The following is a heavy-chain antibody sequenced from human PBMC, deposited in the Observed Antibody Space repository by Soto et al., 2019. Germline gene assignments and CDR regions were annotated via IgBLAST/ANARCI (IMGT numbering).Heavy chain of an antibody. D-gene: IGHD3-22*01. J-gene: IGHJ4*02. Sequence: PSETLSLTCTVSGGSISSYYWTWIRQPPGKGLEWIGYIYYSGSTNYNPSLKSRVTMSVDTSKNQFSLKLTSVTAADTSVYYCARGPRYYDSNGCYYGLDYWGQGILVTVSS. CDR1: GGSISSYY. CDR2: IYYSGST. V-gene: IGHV4-59*01. CDR3: ARGPRYYDSNGCYYGLDY.